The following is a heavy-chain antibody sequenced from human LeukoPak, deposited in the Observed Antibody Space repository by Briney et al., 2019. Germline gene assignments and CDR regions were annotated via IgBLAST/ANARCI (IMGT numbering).Heavy chain of an antibody. J-gene: IGHJ4*02. CDR2: IYYSGST. D-gene: IGHD1-26*01. CDR3: ARGGSGTYYHY. Sequence: ASETLSHTCTVSGGSITSYHYSWIRQPPGKGLEWIGYIYYSGSTNYNPSLKSRVTISVDTSKNQFSLKLSSVTAADTAVYYCARGGSGTYYHYWGERTLVTVSS. V-gene: IGHV4-59*01. CDR1: GGSITSYH.